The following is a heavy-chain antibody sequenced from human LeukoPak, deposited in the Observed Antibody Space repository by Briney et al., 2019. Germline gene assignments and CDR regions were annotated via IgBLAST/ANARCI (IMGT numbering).Heavy chain of an antibody. Sequence: SETLSLTCTVSGASIMTNYWNWIRQPAGKRLEWIGRIYSSGSTNYNPSLKSRVTMSVDTSKNQFSLQLSSVTAADTAVYYCARGVRGSGDYYYYYGRDVWGQGTTVTVSS. V-gene: IGHV4-4*07. D-gene: IGHD3-10*02. CDR2: IYSSGST. J-gene: IGHJ6*02. CDR1: GASIMTNY. CDR3: ARGVRGSGDYYYYYGRDV.